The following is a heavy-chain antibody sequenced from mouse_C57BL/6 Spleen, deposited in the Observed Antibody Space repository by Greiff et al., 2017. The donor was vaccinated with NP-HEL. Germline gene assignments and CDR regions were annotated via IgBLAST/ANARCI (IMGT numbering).Heavy chain of an antibody. CDR2: ISYDGSN. V-gene: IGHV3-6*01. CDR1: GYSITSGYY. CDR3: AGYYYDYDGAY. D-gene: IGHD2-4*01. Sequence: EVQLQESGPGLVKPSQSLSLTCSVTGYSITSGYYWNWIRQFPGNKLEWMGYISYDGSNNYNPSLKNRISITRDTSKNQFFLKLNSVTTEDTATYYCAGYYYDYDGAYWGQGTLVTVSA. J-gene: IGHJ3*01.